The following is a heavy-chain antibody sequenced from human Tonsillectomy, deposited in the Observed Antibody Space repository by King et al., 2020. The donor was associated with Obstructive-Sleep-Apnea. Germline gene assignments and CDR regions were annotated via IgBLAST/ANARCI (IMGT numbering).Heavy chain of an antibody. J-gene: IGHJ4*02. D-gene: IGHD3-10*01. CDR3: ATLLWFGELSNFDY. CDR2: IIPIFGTA. Sequence: VQLVESGAEVKKPGSSVKVSCKASGGTFSSYAISWVRQAPGQGLEWMGGIIPIFGTANYAQKFQGRVTITADESTSTAYMELRSLRSEDTAVYYCATLLWFGELSNFDYWGQGTLVTVSS. CDR1: GGTFSSYA. V-gene: IGHV1-69*01.